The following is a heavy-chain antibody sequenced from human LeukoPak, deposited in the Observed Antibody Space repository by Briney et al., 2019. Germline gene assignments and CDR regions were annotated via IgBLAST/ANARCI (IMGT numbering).Heavy chain of an antibody. CDR2: ISAYNGNT. CDR1: GYTFTSYG. Sequence: ASVKVSCKASGYTFTSYGISWVRQAPGQGLEWMGWISAYNGNTNYAQKLQGRATMTTDTSTSTAYMELSSLRSEDTAVYYCARGRGWFDLLVHRDYYYGMDVWGQGTTVTVSS. D-gene: IGHD3-10*01. J-gene: IGHJ6*02. CDR3: ARGRGWFDLLVHRDYYYGMDV. V-gene: IGHV1-18*01.